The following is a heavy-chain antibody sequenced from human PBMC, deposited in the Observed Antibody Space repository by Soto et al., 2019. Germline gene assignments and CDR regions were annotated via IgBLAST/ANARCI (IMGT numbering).Heavy chain of an antibody. CDR3: AKESRYCSGGSCYGLPSMDA. Sequence: GGSLRLSCAASGFTFSSYAMSWVRQAPGKGLEWVSAISGSGGSTYYADSVKGRFTISRDNSKNTLYLQMNSLRAEDTAVYYCAKESRYCSGGSCYGLPSMDAWGKGTTVTVSS. J-gene: IGHJ6*04. V-gene: IGHV3-23*01. CDR1: GFTFSSYA. D-gene: IGHD2-15*01. CDR2: ISGSGGST.